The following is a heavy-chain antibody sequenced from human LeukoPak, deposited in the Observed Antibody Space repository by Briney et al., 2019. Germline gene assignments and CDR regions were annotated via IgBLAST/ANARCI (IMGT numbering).Heavy chain of an antibody. J-gene: IGHJ4*02. V-gene: IGHV4-34*01. CDR1: GGSFSGYY. CDR2: INHSGST. CDR3: ARMGRLTLGRFDY. D-gene: IGHD4/OR15-4a*01. Sequence: SETLSLTCAVYGGSFSGYYWSWIRQPPGKGLEWIGEINHSGSTNYNPSLKSRVTISVDTPKNQFSLKLSSVTAADTAVYYCARMGRLTLGRFDYWGQGTLVTVSS.